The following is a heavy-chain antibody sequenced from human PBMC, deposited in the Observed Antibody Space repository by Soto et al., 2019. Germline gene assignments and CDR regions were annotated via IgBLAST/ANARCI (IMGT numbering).Heavy chain of an antibody. V-gene: IGHV4-4*07. Sequence: SETLSLTCSVSSGSFMTYYWSWIRQPAGKGLEWIGRIYSSGSTLYNPSLKSRVTMSVDTSKNQFSLQLSSVTAADTAVYYCARGVAGSGFDLWGQGTLVTASS. CDR2: IYSSGST. CDR3: ARGVAGSGFDL. J-gene: IGHJ4*02. D-gene: IGHD6-19*01. CDR1: SGSFMTYY.